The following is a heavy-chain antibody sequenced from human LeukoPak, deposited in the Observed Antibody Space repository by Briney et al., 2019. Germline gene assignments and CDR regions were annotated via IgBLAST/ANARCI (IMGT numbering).Heavy chain of an antibody. V-gene: IGHV4-34*01. CDR3: AREVVAADKGGFDY. D-gene: IGHD2-15*01. J-gene: IGHJ4*02. CDR1: GGSFSGYY. Sequence: PSETLSLTCAVYGGSFSGYYWSWIRQPPGKGLEWIGEINHSGSTNYNPSLKSRVTISVDTSKNQFSLKLSSVTAADTAVYYCAREVVAADKGGFDYWGQGTLVTVSS. CDR2: INHSGST.